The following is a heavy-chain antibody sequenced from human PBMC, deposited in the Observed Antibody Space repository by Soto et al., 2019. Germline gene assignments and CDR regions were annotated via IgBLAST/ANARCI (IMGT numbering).Heavy chain of an antibody. CDR2: TYYRSKWYN. V-gene: IGHV6-1*01. Sequence: SQTLSLTCAISGDSVSSNSAAWNWIRQSPSRGLEWLGRTYYRSKWYNDYAVSVKSRIAINPDTSKNQFSLQMNSVTPEDTAVYYCARGGYSGYDPIESWGQGTLVTVSS. J-gene: IGHJ5*01. CDR3: ARGGYSGYDPIES. CDR1: GDSVSSNSAA. D-gene: IGHD5-12*01.